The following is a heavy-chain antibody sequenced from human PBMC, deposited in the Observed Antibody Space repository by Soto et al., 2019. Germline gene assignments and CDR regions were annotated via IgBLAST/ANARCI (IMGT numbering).Heavy chain of an antibody. Sequence: EMQLVESGGVLVQPGGSLRLSCAVSGFTVSSNYMTWVRQPPGKGLEWVSVMYTSGRTYYGDSVKGRVTISRDNSKNTLYLQMNSLRVEDTAVYYCARTLASARQVDYWGQGTLVTVSS. CDR1: GFTVSSNY. CDR2: MYTSGRT. J-gene: IGHJ4*02. CDR3: ARTLASARQVDY. V-gene: IGHV3-66*01. D-gene: IGHD6-13*01.